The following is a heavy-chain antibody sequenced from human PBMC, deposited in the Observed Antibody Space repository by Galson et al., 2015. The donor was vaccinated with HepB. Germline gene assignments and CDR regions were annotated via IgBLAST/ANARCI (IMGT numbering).Heavy chain of an antibody. CDR1: GFTFSSYG. CDR2: IRYDGSNK. V-gene: IGHV3-30*02. Sequence: SLRLSCAASGFTFSSYGMHWVRQAPGKGLEWVAFIRYDGSNKYYADSVKGRFTISRDNSKNTLYLQMNSLRAEDTAVYYCAKDRLYYYGSGSYVDYWGQGTLVTVSS. J-gene: IGHJ4*02. CDR3: AKDRLYYYGSGSYVDY. D-gene: IGHD3-10*01.